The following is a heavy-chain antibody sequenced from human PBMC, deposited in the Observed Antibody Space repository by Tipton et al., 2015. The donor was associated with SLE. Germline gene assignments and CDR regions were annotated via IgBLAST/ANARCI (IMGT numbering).Heavy chain of an antibody. CDR3: TVSIGYCSSTSCYRIANGMDV. CDR1: GFTFSNYW. CDR2: INGDGSIT. V-gene: IGHV3-74*01. J-gene: IGHJ6*02. Sequence: SLRLSCAASGFTFSNYWIHWVRQAPEKGLVWVSRINGDGSITNYADSVKGRFTTSRDNAKNTLYLQMNSLRAEDMAVYYCTVSIGYCSSTSCYRIANGMDVWGPGTTVTVSS. D-gene: IGHD2-2*01.